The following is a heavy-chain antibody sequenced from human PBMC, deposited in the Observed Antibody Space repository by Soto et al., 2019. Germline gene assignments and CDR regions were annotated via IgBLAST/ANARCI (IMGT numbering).Heavy chain of an antibody. Sequence: QVQLVESGGGVVQPGRSLRLSCAASGFTFSSYGMHWVRQAPGKGLEWVAVISYDGSNKYYADSVKGRFTISRDNSKNTLYLQMNSLRAEDTAVYYCAKEYSSSSHFDYWGQGTLVTVSS. J-gene: IGHJ4*02. CDR3: AKEYSSSSHFDY. V-gene: IGHV3-30*18. CDR1: GFTFSSYG. CDR2: ISYDGSNK. D-gene: IGHD6-6*01.